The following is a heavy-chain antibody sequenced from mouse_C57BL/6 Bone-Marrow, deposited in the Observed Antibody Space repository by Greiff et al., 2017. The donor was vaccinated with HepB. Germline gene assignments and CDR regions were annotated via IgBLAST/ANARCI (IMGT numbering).Heavy chain of an antibody. CDR3: ARWGGSSYVWDFDV. CDR1: GYTFTSYW. V-gene: IGHV1-64*01. Sequence: QVQLKQPGAELVKPGASVKLSCKASGYTFTSYWMHWVKQRPGQGLEWIGMIHPNSGSTNYNEKFKSKATLTVDKSSSTAYMQLSSLTSEDSAVYYCARWGGSSYVWDFDVWGTGTTVTVSS. D-gene: IGHD1-1*01. J-gene: IGHJ1*03. CDR2: IHPNSGST.